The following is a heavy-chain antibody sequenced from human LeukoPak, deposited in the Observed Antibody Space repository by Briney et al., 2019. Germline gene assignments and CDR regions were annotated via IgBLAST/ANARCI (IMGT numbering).Heavy chain of an antibody. V-gene: IGHV3-64D*09. D-gene: IGHD2-8*02. CDR3: VKGQEVVYAPTFDY. CDR1: GFTFSNYA. J-gene: IGHJ4*02. Sequence: GGSLRLSCSTSGFTFSNYAMDWVRQAPGKGLEYVSAIGTNGRSTYYADSEKGRFTISRDNSKNTLYLQMSSLRAEDTAVYYCVKGQEVVYAPTFDYWGQGSLVTVSS. CDR2: IGTNGRST.